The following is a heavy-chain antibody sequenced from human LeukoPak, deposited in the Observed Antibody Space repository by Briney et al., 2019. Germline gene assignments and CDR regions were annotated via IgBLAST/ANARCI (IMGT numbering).Heavy chain of an antibody. D-gene: IGHD2-2*01. CDR2: IWYDGSNK. Sequence: GGSLRLSCVASGFRFTFHAMSWVRQAPGKGLEWVAVIWYDGSNKYYADSVKGRFTISRDNSKNTLYLQMNSLRAEDTAVYYCARARRDIVVVPAGMDVWGKGTTVTVSS. J-gene: IGHJ6*04. V-gene: IGHV3-33*08. CDR3: ARARRDIVVVPAGMDV. CDR1: GFRFTFHA.